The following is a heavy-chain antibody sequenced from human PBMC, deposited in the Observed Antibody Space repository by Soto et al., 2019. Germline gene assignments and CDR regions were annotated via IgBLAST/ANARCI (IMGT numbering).Heavy chain of an antibody. D-gene: IGHD3-10*01. V-gene: IGHV4-34*01. Sequence: SETLSLTYAVYGGTFSGYYWSGSRQPPGKGLEWIGEINHSGSTNYNPSLKSRVTISVDTSKNQFSLKLSSVTAADTAVYYCARSGPNYGSGSYYMKVFPYGMDVWGQGTTVT. J-gene: IGHJ6*02. CDR3: ARSGPNYGSGSYYMKVFPYGMDV. CDR2: INHSGST. CDR1: GGTFSGYY.